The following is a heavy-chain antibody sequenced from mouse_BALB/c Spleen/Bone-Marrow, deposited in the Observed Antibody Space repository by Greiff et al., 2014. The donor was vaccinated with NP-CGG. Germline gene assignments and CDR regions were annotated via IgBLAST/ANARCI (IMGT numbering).Heavy chain of an antibody. CDR3: ARQDYYGSSPHWYFDV. CDR1: GFTFSSYA. D-gene: IGHD1-1*01. V-gene: IGHV5-9-3*01. CDR2: ISSGGSYT. Sequence: EVQVVESGGGLVKPGGSLKLSCAASGFTFSSYAMSWVRQTPEKRLEWVATISSGGSYTYYADSVKGRFTISRDTAKNTPYLQMSSLRSEDTAIYYCARQDYYGSSPHWYFDVWGAGTTVTVSS. J-gene: IGHJ1*01.